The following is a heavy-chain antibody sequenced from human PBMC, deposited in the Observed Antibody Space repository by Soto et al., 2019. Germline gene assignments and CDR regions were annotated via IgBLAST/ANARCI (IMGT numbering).Heavy chain of an antibody. Sequence: SVKVSCKASGGTFSSYAISWVRQAPGQGLEWMGGIIPIFGTANYAQKFQGRVTITADESTSTAYMELSSLRSEDTAVYYCARGHSPYDFWSGYSFGYFDYWGPGTLVTVSS. J-gene: IGHJ4*02. CDR1: GGTFSSYA. V-gene: IGHV1-69*13. CDR2: IIPIFGTA. D-gene: IGHD3-3*01. CDR3: ARGHSPYDFWSGYSFGYFDY.